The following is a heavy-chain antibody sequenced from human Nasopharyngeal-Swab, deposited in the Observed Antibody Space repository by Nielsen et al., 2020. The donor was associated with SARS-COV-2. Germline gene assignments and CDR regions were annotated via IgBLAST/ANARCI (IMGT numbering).Heavy chain of an antibody. Sequence: ASVKVSCKASGYTFTSYDINWVRQATGQGLEWMGWMNPNRGNTGYAQKFQGRVTMTRNTSISTAYMELSSLRSEDTAVYYCARAGEGVVVPAAIMGGTYYYYYYMDVWGKGTTVTVSS. D-gene: IGHD2-2*02. CDR1: GYTFTSYD. CDR2: MNPNRGNT. V-gene: IGHV1-8*01. CDR3: ARAGEGVVVPAAIMGGTYYYYYYMDV. J-gene: IGHJ6*03.